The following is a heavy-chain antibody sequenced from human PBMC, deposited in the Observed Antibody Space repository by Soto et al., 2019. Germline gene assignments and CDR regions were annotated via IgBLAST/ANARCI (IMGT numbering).Heavy chain of an antibody. CDR2: IYPGDSDT. D-gene: IGHD6-19*01. V-gene: IGHV5-51*01. J-gene: IGHJ4*02. CDR3: AVGIRSLAEAGCQLAH. Sequence: GESLKISCMGSGYSFPNYLISWVRQMPVKGLEWMGIIYPGDSDTRYGPSFEGQVTISADKSRSTAYLQWSSLKASDTAMYYCAVGIRSLAEAGCQLAHSGQGTSVAVCS. CDR1: GYSFPNYL.